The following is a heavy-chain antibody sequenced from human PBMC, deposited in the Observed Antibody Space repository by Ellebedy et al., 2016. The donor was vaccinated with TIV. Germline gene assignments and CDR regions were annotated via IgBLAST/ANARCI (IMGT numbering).Heavy chain of an antibody. CDR2: IIPNFGTA. CDR3: ARDGDSGSYSFDP. D-gene: IGHD1-26*01. Sequence: SVKVSCXASGCSFSSYAISWVRLAPGQGLEWMGGIIPNFGTANYAQKFQGRVTITADKSTSTAYMELSRLRSEDTAVYYCARDGDSGSYSFDPWGQGTLVTVSS. J-gene: IGHJ5*02. CDR1: GCSFSSYA. V-gene: IGHV1-69*06.